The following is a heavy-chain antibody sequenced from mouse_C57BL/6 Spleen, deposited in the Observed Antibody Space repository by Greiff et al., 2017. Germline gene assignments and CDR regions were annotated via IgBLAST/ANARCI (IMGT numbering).Heavy chain of an antibody. J-gene: IGHJ4*01. CDR2: IYPGSGNT. V-gene: IGHV1-76*01. CDR1: GYTFTDYY. Sequence: VKLQESGAELVRPGASVKLSCKASGYTFTDYYINWVKQRPGQGLEWIARIYPGSGNTYYNEKFKGKATLTAEKSSSTAYMQLSSLTSEDSAVYFCAREAAQATYAMDYWGQGTSVTVSS. CDR3: AREAAQATYAMDY. D-gene: IGHD3-2*02.